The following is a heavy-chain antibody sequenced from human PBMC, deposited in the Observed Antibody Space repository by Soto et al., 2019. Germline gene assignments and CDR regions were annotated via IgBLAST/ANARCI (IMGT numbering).Heavy chain of an antibody. J-gene: IGHJ6*03. D-gene: IGHD2-2*01. Sequence: SETLSLTCTVSGGSISSYYWSWLRQPPGKGLEWIGYIYYSGSTNYNPSLKSRVTISVDTSKNQFSLKLSSVTAADTAVYYCARGRPQKGGYCSSTSCYSYYYYYMDVWGKGTTVTVSS. CDR1: GGSISSYY. V-gene: IGHV4-59*01. CDR2: IYYSGST. CDR3: ARGRPQKGGYCSSTSCYSYYYYYMDV.